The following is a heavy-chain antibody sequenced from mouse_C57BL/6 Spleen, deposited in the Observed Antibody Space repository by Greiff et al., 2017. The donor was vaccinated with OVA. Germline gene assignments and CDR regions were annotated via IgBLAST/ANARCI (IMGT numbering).Heavy chain of an antibody. J-gene: IGHJ2*01. V-gene: IGHV1-15*01. CDR1: GYTFPDYE. CDR3: TRSDYGYFDY. CDR2: IDPETGGT. Sequence: VKLMESGAELVRPGASVTLSCKASGYTFPDYEMHWVKQTPVHGLAWIGAIDPETGGTAYNQKFKGKAILTADKSSSTAYMELRSLTSEDSAVYYCTRSDYGYFDYWGQGTTLTVSS. D-gene: IGHD2-4*01.